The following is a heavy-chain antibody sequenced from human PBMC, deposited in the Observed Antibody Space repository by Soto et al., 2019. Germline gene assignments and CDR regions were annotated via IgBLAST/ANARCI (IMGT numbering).Heavy chain of an antibody. Sequence: GALGLSCAVSGFTFSSYEMNWVRQAPGKGLEWVSYISSSGSTIYYADSVKGRFTISRDNAKNSLYLQINSLRAEDTAVYYCARAYGSGSYYYYYYGMDVWGQGTTVTVSS. J-gene: IGHJ6*02. CDR1: GFTFSSYE. CDR3: ARAYGSGSYYYYYYGMDV. D-gene: IGHD3-10*01. V-gene: IGHV3-48*03. CDR2: ISSSGSTI.